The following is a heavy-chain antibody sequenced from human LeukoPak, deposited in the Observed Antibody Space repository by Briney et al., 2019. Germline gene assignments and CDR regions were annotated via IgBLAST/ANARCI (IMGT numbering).Heavy chain of an antibody. CDR1: SGSISSYY. CDR2: IYYSGST. CDR3: ARENRFCRSTIYSYYYYMDV. J-gene: IGHJ6*03. Sequence: SETLSLTCTVSSGSISSYYWSWIRQPPGKGLEWIGYIYYSGSTNYNPSLKSRVTISVDTSKNQFSLKLSSVTAADTAVYYCARENRFCRSTIYSYYYYMDVWGKGTTVTVSS. V-gene: IGHV4-59*01. D-gene: IGHD2-2*01.